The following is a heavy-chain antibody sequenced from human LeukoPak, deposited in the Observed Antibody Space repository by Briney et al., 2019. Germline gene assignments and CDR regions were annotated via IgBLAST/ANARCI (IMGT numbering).Heavy chain of an antibody. V-gene: IGHV3-30-3*01. J-gene: IGHJ4*02. D-gene: IGHD4-17*01. Sequence: GALSLSCAASGFTFSSYAMHWVRPAPGKGLEWVAVISYDGSNKYYADSVKGRFTISRDNSKNTLYLQMNSLRAEDTAVYYCARDDYGDYVDYWGQGTLVTVSS. CDR2: ISYDGSNK. CDR1: GFTFSSYA. CDR3: ARDDYGDYVDY.